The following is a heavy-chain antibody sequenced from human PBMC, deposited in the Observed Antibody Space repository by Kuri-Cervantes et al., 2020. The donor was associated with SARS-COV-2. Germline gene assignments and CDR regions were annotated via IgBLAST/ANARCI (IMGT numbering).Heavy chain of an antibody. CDR2: INPNSGGT. Sequence: ASVKVSCKASGYTFTGYYMHWVRQAPGQGLEWMGWINPNSGGTNYAQKFQGWVTMTRDTSTSTVYMELSRLRSDDTAVYYCARSTTFRRLVVISQGGAFDIWGQGT. CDR3: ARSTTFRRLVVISQGGAFDI. D-gene: IGHD3-22*01. CDR1: GYTFTGYY. J-gene: IGHJ3*02. V-gene: IGHV1-2*04.